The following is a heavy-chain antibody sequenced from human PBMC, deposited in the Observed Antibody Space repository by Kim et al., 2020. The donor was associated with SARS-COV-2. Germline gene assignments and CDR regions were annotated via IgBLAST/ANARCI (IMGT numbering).Heavy chain of an antibody. V-gene: IGHV3-23*01. Sequence: AEPLKGRFTISRDNSKNTLYLQMNSLRAEDTAVYYCAKISSGWYRGAFDYWGQGTLVTVSS. CDR3: AKISSGWYRGAFDY. D-gene: IGHD6-19*01. J-gene: IGHJ4*02.